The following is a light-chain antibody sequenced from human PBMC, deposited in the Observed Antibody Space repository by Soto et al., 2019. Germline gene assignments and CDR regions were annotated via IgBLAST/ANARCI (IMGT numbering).Light chain of an antibody. CDR1: QSINTW. CDR3: QQYNSYWT. V-gene: IGKV1-5*01. J-gene: IGKJ1*01. CDR2: DAS. Sequence: DIQMTQSPSTLSASVGDRVTITCRASQSINTWLAWYQQKPGKAPKLLIYDASSLESGVPSRFSGSGSGSEFTLTLSSLQPDDFATYYCQQYNSYWTFGQGTKVEI.